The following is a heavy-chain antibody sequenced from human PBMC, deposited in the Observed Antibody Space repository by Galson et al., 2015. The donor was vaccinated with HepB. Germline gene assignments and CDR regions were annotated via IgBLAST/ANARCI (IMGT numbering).Heavy chain of an antibody. Sequence: SVKVSCKASGFTFTSSAMQWVRQARGQRLEWIGWIVVGSGNTNYAQKFQERVTITRDMSTSTAYMELSSLRSKDTAVYYCAAFNYYGSGSNSFDYWGQGTLVTVSS. J-gene: IGHJ4*02. D-gene: IGHD3-10*01. CDR1: GFTFTSSA. V-gene: IGHV1-58*02. CDR2: IVVGSGNT. CDR3: AAFNYYGSGSNSFDY.